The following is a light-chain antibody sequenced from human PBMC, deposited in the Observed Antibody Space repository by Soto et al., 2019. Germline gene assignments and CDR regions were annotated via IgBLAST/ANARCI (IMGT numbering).Light chain of an antibody. V-gene: IGKV1-12*01. Sequence: IQMTQSPSTVSASVGDRVSITCGASQGIGGRLAWFQQKPGGAPQLLIQAASTLLSGVPSRFRGSGSGTDFILTINSLKPEDSASYYCLQVSTFTRTFGQGTKVDIK. CDR1: QGIGGR. J-gene: IGKJ1*01. CDR3: LQVSTFTRT. CDR2: AAS.